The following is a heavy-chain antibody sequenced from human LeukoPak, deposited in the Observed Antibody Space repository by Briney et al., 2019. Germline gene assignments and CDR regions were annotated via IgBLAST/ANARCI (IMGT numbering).Heavy chain of an antibody. CDR1: GFTFSTYV. V-gene: IGHV3-30-3*01. CDR2: ISYDGNNK. D-gene: IGHD2-2*01. CDR3: AKGFVVVPAYFDY. J-gene: IGHJ4*02. Sequence: PGRSLRLSCAASGFTFSTYVIHWVRQAPGKGLEWVAVISYDGNNKYYADSVKGRFTISRDNSKNTLYLQMNSLRAEDTAVYYCAKGFVVVPAYFDYWGQGTLVTVSS.